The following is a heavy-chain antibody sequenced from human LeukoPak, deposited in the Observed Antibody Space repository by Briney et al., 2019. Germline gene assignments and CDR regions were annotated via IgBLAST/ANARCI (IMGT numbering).Heavy chain of an antibody. CDR3: AKSIVGATGDAFDI. CDR1: GFTFSSYW. V-gene: IGHV3-30*18. Sequence: GGSLRLSCAASGFTFSSYWMHWVRQAPGKGLEWVAVISFDGSNKYYADSVKGRFTISRDNSKNTLYLQMNSLRAEDTAVYYCAKSIVGATGDAFDIWGQGTMVTVSS. CDR2: ISFDGSNK. J-gene: IGHJ3*02. D-gene: IGHD1-26*01.